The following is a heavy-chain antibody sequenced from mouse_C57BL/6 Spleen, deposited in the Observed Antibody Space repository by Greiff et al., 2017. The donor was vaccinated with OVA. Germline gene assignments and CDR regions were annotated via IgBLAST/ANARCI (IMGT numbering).Heavy chain of an antibody. CDR3: AYNYYGSSYDYYAMDY. CDR1: GFNIKDYY. Sequence: EVQLQQSGAELVRPGASVKLSCTASGFNIKDYYMHWVKQRPEQGLEWIGRIDPEDGDTEYAPKFQGKATMTADPSSNTAYLQLSSLTSEDTAVYYCAYNYYGSSYDYYAMDYWGQGTSVTVSS. V-gene: IGHV14-1*01. D-gene: IGHD1-1*01. CDR2: IDPEDGDT. J-gene: IGHJ4*01.